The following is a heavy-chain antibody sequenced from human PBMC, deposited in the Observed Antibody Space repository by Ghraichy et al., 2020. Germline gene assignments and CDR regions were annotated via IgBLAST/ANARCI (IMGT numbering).Heavy chain of an antibody. J-gene: IGHJ4*02. V-gene: IGHV3-33*08. CDR3: ARDLGFWSGYYDQTNTYDY. CDR1: GFTFSSYG. CDR2: IWYDGSNK. D-gene: IGHD3-3*01. Sequence: GGSLRLSCAASGFTFSSYGMHWVRQAPGKGLEWVAVIWYDGSNKYYADSVKGRFTISRDNSKNTLYLQMNSLRAEDTAVYYCARDLGFWSGYYDQTNTYDYWGQGTVVTVSS.